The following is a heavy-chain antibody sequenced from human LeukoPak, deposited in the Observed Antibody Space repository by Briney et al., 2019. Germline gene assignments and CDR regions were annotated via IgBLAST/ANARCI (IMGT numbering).Heavy chain of an antibody. V-gene: IGHV3-21*01. CDR3: ARDGSGSTTQWSDY. CDR1: GFTLSSYN. D-gene: IGHD3-3*01. CDR2: ISSSTSYI. Sequence: GGSLRLSCAASGFTLSSYNMNWVRQAPGKGLEWVSSISSSTSYIYYADSVKGRFTISRDNAKNSLYLQMNSLRAEDTAVYYCARDGSGSTTQWSDYWGQGTLVTVSS. J-gene: IGHJ4*02.